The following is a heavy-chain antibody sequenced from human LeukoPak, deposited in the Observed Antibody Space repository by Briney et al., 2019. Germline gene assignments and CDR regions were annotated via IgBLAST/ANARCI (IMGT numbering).Heavy chain of an antibody. V-gene: IGHV1-24*01. CDR1: GYTLTELS. CDR3: ATGLGGGDGYNSDY. CDR2: FDPEDGET. D-gene: IGHD5-24*01. Sequence: WASVKVSCKVSGYTLTELSMHWVRQAPGKGLEWMGGFDPEDGETIYAQKFQGRVTMTEDTSTDTAYMELSSLRSEDTAVYYCATGLGGGDGYNSDYWGQGTLVTVSS. J-gene: IGHJ4*02.